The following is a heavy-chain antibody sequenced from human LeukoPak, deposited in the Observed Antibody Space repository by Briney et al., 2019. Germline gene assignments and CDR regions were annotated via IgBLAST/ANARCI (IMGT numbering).Heavy chain of an antibody. J-gene: IGHJ3*02. Sequence: GESLKISCKGSGYNFPNSWIGWVRQMPGKGLEWIGIIYPGDSDTRYSPSFQGQVTISADKSISTAYLQWSSLKASDTAMYYCARYEVPADTDAFDIWGQGTMVTVSS. CDR2: IYPGDSDT. CDR3: ARYEVPADTDAFDI. CDR1: GYNFPNSW. V-gene: IGHV5-51*01. D-gene: IGHD2-2*01.